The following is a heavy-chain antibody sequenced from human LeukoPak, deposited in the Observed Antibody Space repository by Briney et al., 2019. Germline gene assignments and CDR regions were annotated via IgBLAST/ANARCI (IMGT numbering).Heavy chain of an antibody. J-gene: IGHJ4*02. Sequence: SETLSLTCTVSGGSVSSGSYYWSWIRQPPGKGLEWIGYIYYSGSTNYNPSLKSRVTISVDTSKNQFSLKLSSVTAADTAVYYCARGDPAAAGYDYWGQGTLVTVSS. CDR2: IYYSGST. D-gene: IGHD6-13*01. CDR1: GGSVSSGSYY. CDR3: ARGDPAAAGYDY. V-gene: IGHV4-61*01.